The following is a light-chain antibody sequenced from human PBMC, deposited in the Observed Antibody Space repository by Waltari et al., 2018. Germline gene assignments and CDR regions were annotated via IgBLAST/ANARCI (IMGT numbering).Light chain of an antibody. Sequence: EIVWTQSPGTLSLSPGERATISCRASQSVSSSYLAWYQQKTGQATRLLIYGASSSATGIPDRFSGSGSGTDFTLTISRLEPDDFAVYYCQQYGSSPQTFGQGTKVEIK. CDR2: GAS. CDR1: QSVSSSY. CDR3: QQYGSSPQT. J-gene: IGKJ1*01. V-gene: IGKV3-20*01.